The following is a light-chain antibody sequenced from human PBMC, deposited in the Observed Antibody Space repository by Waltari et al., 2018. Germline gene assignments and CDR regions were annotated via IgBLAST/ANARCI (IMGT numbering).Light chain of an antibody. CDR2: RDA. Sequence: QSVLTQPPSVSGAPGQSVTISCTGSSSNIGAGYDVHWYQQIPGSAPKVLIYRDANRPSGVPGRFSGSKAGTSASLSVTGLHVEDEADYFCQSFDRDLNAVLFGGGTKLTVL. J-gene: IGLJ2*01. V-gene: IGLV1-40*01. CDR3: QSFDRDLNAVL. CDR1: SSNIGAGYD.